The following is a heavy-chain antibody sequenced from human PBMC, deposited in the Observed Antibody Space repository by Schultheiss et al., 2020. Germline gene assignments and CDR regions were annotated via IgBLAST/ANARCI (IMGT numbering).Heavy chain of an antibody. CDR1: GGSISSSSYY. CDR2: IYYSGST. D-gene: IGHD3-22*01. V-gene: IGHV4-30-4*08. CDR3: ARDVTNYYDSSGTY. Sequence: SETLSLTCTVSGGSISSSSYYWGWIRQPPGKGLEWIGYIYYSGSTYYNPSLKSRVTISVDTSKNQFSLKLSSVTAADTAVYYCARDVTNYYDSSGTYWGQGTLVTVSS. J-gene: IGHJ4*02.